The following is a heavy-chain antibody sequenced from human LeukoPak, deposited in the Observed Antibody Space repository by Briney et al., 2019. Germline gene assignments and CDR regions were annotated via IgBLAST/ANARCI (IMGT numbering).Heavy chain of an antibody. CDR2: ISAYNGNT. CDR3: ARFGLGKHIEVAGIPFDI. D-gene: IGHD6-19*01. CDR1: GGTFSSYA. J-gene: IGHJ3*02. V-gene: IGHV1-18*01. Sequence: GSSVKVSCKDSGGTFSSYAISWVRQAPGQRLEWMGWISAYNGNTNYAQKLQGRVTMTTDTSTSTAYMELRSLRSDDTAVYYCARFGLGKHIEVAGIPFDIWGQGTMVTVSS.